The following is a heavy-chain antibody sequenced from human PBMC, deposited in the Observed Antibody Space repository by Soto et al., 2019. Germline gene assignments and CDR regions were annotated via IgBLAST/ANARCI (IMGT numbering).Heavy chain of an antibody. CDR1: GGTFSSYA. J-gene: IGHJ5*02. CDR2: IIPIFGTA. CDR3: ASHHYYDSSGYYWFDP. V-gene: IGHV1-69*13. D-gene: IGHD3-22*01. Sequence: SVKVSCKASGGTFSSYAISWVRQAPGQGLEWLGGIIPIFGTANYAQKFQGRVTITADESTSTAYMELSSLRSEDTAVYYCASHHYYDSSGYYWFDPWGQGTLVTVSS.